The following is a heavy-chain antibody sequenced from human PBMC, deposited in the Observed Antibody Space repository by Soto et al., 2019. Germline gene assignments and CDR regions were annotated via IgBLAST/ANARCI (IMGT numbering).Heavy chain of an antibody. CDR1: RFAFSSYG. V-gene: IGHV3-30*18. CDR2: ISYDGSNK. Sequence: GGSLRLSCAASRFAFSSYGMHWFRQAPGKGLEWVAVISYDGSNKYYADSVKGRFTISRDNSKNTLYLQMNSLRAEDTAVYYCAKDHSSGWHLLEGYYYGMDVRGQGTTVTVSS. D-gene: IGHD6-19*01. CDR3: AKDHSSGWHLLEGYYYGMDV. J-gene: IGHJ6*02.